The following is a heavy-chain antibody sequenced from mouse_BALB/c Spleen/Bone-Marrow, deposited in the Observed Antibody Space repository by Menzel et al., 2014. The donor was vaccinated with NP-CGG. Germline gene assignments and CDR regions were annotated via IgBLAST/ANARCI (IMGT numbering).Heavy chain of an antibody. CDR3: ARRVPYHFDY. CDR1: GYTLISYT. J-gene: IGHJ2*01. CDR2: INPNSGYT. Sequence: VKLQESAAELARPGASVKMSCKASGYTLISYTMHWVRQRPGQGLEWIGYINPNSGYTEYNQKFKDKTTLTADTSSNTAYLLLSSLTSEDSAVYYCARRVPYHFDYWGQGTTLTVSS. D-gene: IGHD2-10*01. V-gene: IGHV1-4*02.